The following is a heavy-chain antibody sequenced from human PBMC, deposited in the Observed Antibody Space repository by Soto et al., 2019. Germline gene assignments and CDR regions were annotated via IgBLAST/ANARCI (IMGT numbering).Heavy chain of an antibody. CDR2: INTDGSST. D-gene: IGHD2-21*01. J-gene: IGHJ3*01. CDR1: GFSFSSYW. Sequence: EVQLVESGGGLVQPGGSLRLSCADSGFSFSSYWMHWVRQGPGKGLVWVSRINTDGSSTNYADSVKGRFTISRDNAKNTVYLHMNRLRPEDTALYYRASWPGHSAIGWGRGKMRTPSP. CDR3: ASWPGHSAIG. V-gene: IGHV3-74*01.